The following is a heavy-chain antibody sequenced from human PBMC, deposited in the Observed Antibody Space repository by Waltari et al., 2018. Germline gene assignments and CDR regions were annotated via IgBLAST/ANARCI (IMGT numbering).Heavy chain of an antibody. CDR2: ISSSGSTI. D-gene: IGHD2-15*01. Sequence: EVQLVESGGGLVQPGGSLRLSCAASGFTFSSYEMNWVRQAPGKGLKWVSYISSSGSTIYYADSVKGRFTISRDNAKNSLYLQMNSLRAEDTAVYYPCTVVKGVGYWGQGTLVTVSS. CDR3: CTVVKGVGY. CDR1: GFTFSSYE. J-gene: IGHJ4*02. V-gene: IGHV3-48*03.